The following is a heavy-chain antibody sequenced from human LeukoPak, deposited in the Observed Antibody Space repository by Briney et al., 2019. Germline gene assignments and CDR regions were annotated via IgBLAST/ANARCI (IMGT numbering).Heavy chain of an antibody. J-gene: IGHJ5*02. CDR1: GGSISSSSYY. Sequence: SETLSLTCTVSGGSISSSSYYWGWIRQPPGKGLEGIGSIYYSGSTYYNPSLKSRVTISVDTSKNQFSLKLSSVTAADTAVYYCARGKILWFGELLYNWFDPWGQGTLVTVSS. CDR2: IYYSGST. V-gene: IGHV4-39*07. CDR3: ARGKILWFGELLYNWFDP. D-gene: IGHD3-10*01.